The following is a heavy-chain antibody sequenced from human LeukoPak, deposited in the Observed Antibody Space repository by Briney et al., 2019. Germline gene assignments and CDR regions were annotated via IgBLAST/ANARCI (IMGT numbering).Heavy chain of an antibody. CDR3: ARVACSSTSCYVLDY. Sequence: GESLKISCKGSGYSFTSYWIGWARQMPGKGLEWMGIIYPGDSDTKYSPSFQGQVTISADKSISTAYLQWSSLKASDTAMYYCARVACSSTSCYVLDYWGQGTLVTVSS. D-gene: IGHD2-2*01. CDR2: IYPGDSDT. CDR1: GYSFTSYW. V-gene: IGHV5-51*01. J-gene: IGHJ4*02.